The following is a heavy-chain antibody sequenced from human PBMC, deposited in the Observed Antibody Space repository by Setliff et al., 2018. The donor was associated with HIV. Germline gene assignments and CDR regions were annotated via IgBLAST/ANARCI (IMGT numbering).Heavy chain of an antibody. D-gene: IGHD3-22*01. Sequence: SETLSLTCSVSGGSINNDIYFWTWIRQHPGKGLEWIGYIYYSGNTYYHPSLKSRFTISVDTSKNQFSLNLSSVTAADTAVYYCARGVYYYYDSDAYWYWFDPWGQGTLVTV. CDR1: GGSINNDIYF. CDR3: ARGVYYYYDSDAYWYWFDP. V-gene: IGHV4-31*03. CDR2: IYYSGNT. J-gene: IGHJ5*02.